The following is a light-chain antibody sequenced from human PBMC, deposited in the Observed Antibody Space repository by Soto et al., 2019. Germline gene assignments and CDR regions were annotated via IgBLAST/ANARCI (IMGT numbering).Light chain of an antibody. CDR2: GAS. J-gene: IGKJ1*01. CDR1: ESVSNRK. V-gene: IGKV3-20*01. CDR3: QQYHSSPGT. Sequence: EIVLTQSPGTLSLSPGERATLSCRASESVSNRKLAWYQQKPGQAPSLLIYGASSRATGIPYRISGSGSGTDFTLTISRLEPEDFAVYYCQQYHSSPGTFGQGTKVEIK.